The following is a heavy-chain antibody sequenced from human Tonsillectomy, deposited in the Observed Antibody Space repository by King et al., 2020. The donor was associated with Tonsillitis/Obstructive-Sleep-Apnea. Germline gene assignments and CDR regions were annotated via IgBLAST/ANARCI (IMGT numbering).Heavy chain of an antibody. CDR3: ARHTLQDGDAFDI. J-gene: IGHJ3*02. CDR1: GGSISSYY. Sequence: QLQESGPGLVKPSETLSLTCTVSGGSISSYYWSWIRQPPGKGLEWIGYIYYSGCTNYNPSLKSRVTISVDTSKNQFSLKLSSVTAADTAVYYCARHTLQDGDAFDIWGQGTMVTVSS. V-gene: IGHV4-59*08. CDR2: IYYSGCT. D-gene: IGHD4-11*01.